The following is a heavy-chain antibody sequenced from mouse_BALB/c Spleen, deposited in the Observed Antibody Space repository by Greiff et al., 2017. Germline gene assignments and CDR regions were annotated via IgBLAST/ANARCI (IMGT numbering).Heavy chain of an antibody. D-gene: IGHD2-3*01. CDR1: GFTFSDYY. CDR2: ISDGGSYT. CDR3: AREAGDGYYVGY. Sequence: EVNVVESGGGLVKPGGSLKLSCAASGFTFSDYYMYWVRQTPEKRLEWVATISDGGSYTYYPDSVKGRFTISRDNAKNNLYLQRSRLKSEDTAMYYCAREAGDGYYVGYWGQGTTLTVSS. V-gene: IGHV5-4*02. J-gene: IGHJ2*01.